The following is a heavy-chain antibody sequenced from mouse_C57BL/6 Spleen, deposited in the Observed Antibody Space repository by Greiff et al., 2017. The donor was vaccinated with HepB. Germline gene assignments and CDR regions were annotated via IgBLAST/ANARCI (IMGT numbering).Heavy chain of an antibody. CDR3: ARKEDSYYAMDY. CDR2: IYPRSGNT. CDR1: GYTFTSYG. V-gene: IGHV1-81*01. J-gene: IGHJ4*01. Sequence: LQESGAELARPGASVKLSCKASGYTFTSYGISWVKQRTGQGLEWIGEIYPRSGNTYYNEKFKGKATLTADKSSSTAYMELRSLTSEDSAVYFCARKEDSYYAMDYWGQGTSVTVSS.